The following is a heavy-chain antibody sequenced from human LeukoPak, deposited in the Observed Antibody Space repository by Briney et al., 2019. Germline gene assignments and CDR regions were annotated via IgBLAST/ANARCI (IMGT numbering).Heavy chain of an antibody. J-gene: IGHJ2*01. CDR3: ARGRRYYDSSGYYYWYFDL. V-gene: IGHV4-34*01. CDR2: INHSGST. Sequence: SETLSLTCAVYGGSFSGYYWSWIRQPPAKGLEWIGEINHSGSTNYNPSLKSRVTISVDTSKNQFSLKLSSVTAADTAVYYCARGRRYYDSSGYYYWYFDLWGRGTLVTVSS. D-gene: IGHD3-22*01. CDR1: GGSFSGYY.